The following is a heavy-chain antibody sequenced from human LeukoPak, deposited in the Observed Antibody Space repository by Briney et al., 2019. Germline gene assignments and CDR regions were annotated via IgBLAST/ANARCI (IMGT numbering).Heavy chain of an antibody. V-gene: IGHV4-4*07. CDR2: IYTSGST. Sequence: SETLSLTCTVSGGSISSYYWSWIRQPAGKGLEWIGRIYTSGSTNYNPSLKSRVTMSVDTSKNQFSLKLSSVTAADTAVYYCAREGYCSSTSCYRHYYYYYMDVWGKGTTVTVSS. CDR1: GGSISSYY. J-gene: IGHJ6*03. D-gene: IGHD2-2*01. CDR3: AREGYCSSTSCYRHYYYYYMDV.